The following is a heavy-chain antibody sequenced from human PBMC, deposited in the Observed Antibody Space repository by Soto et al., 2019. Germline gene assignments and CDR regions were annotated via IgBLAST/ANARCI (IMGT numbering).Heavy chain of an antibody. J-gene: IGHJ4*02. CDR3: ARGAYRSGWIFDN. CDR1: GYTFNNHG. CDR2: ISINNGKT. Sequence: GASVKVSCKASGYTFNNHGISWVRQAPGQGLEWMGWISINNGKTEYAQSLQGRVTVTADTSRSTAYMELRSLRSDDTALYYCARGAYRSGWIFDNWGQVTLVTVSS. V-gene: IGHV1-18*01. D-gene: IGHD6-19*01.